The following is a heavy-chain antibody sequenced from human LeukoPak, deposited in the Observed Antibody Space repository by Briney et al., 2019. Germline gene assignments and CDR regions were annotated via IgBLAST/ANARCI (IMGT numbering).Heavy chain of an antibody. Sequence: PSETLSLTCTVSGGSISSSSYYWGWIRQPPGRGLEWIGSIYYSGSTYYNPSLKSRVTISVDTSKNQFSLKLSSVTAADTAVYYCASVLGYCSSTSCPFDYWGQGTLVTVSS. CDR3: ASVLGYCSSTSCPFDY. CDR1: GGSISSSSYY. J-gene: IGHJ4*02. V-gene: IGHV4-39*01. D-gene: IGHD2-2*01. CDR2: IYYSGST.